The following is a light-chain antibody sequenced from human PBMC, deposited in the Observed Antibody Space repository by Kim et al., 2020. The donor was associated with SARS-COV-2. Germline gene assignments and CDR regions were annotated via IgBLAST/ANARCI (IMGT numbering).Light chain of an antibody. Sequence: DIQMTQSPSSLAASVGDRVTIACRASQSISTYLNWYQQKPGKAPKLLIYAASRLQSGVPSRFSGSGSGTDFTLTISSLQPEDFATYCCQQSHTAPLLTFGGGTKVDIK. V-gene: IGKV1-39*01. CDR1: QSISTY. J-gene: IGKJ4*01. CDR3: QQSHTAPLLT. CDR2: AAS.